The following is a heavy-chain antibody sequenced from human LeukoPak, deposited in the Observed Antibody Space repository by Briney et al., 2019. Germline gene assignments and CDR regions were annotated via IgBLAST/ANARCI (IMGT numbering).Heavy chain of an antibody. D-gene: IGHD6-6*01. CDR2: INPNSGGT. CDR1: GYTFTGYY. CDR3: ARVLAVNWQLAPPNYYYYYMDV. V-gene: IGHV1-2*02. Sequence: ASVKVSCKASGYTFTGYYMHWVRQAPGQGLEWMGWINPNSGGTNYAQKFQGRVTMTRDTSISTAYMELSRLRSDDTAVYYCARVLAVNWQLAPPNYYYYYMDVWGKGTTVTVSS. J-gene: IGHJ6*03.